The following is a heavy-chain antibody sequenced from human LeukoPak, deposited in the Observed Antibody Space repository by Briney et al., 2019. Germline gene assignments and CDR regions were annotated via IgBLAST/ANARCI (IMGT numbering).Heavy chain of an antibody. Sequence: GASVKVSCKASGYTFTSYGMSWVRQAPGQALEGMGWISGYNGKTNYAQKFQGRVTMTTDTSTSTAYMELRSLRSDDTAVYYCARDPDGDYDFDYWGQGTLVTVSS. D-gene: IGHD4-17*01. V-gene: IGHV1-18*04. CDR3: ARDPDGDYDFDY. CDR2: ISGYNGKT. CDR1: GYTFTSYG. J-gene: IGHJ4*02.